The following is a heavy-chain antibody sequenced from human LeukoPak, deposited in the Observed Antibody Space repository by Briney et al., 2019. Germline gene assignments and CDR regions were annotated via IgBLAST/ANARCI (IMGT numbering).Heavy chain of an antibody. CDR1: GFTFSSYA. CDR3: AKDDCSSTRCYYFGEYYFDY. D-gene: IGHD2-2*01. V-gene: IGHV3-23*01. J-gene: IGHJ4*02. CDR2: ISGSGGST. Sequence: GASLRLSCAASGFTFSSYAMSWVRQAPGKGLEWVSAISGSGGSTYYADSVKGRFTISRDNSKNTLYLQTNSLRAEDTAVYYCAKDDCSSTRCYYFGEYYFDYWGQGTLVTVSS.